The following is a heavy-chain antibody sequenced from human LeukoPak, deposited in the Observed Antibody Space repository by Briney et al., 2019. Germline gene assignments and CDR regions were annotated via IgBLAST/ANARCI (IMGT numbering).Heavy chain of an antibody. CDR2: IRYTGNT. CDR1: GGSISSGDFS. Sequence: PSETLSLTCSVSGGSISSGDFSWGWIRQPPGKGLEWIGNIRYTGNTFYKSSLKSRLTISVDTSKNQFSLKLSSVTAADTAVYYCARHRTYDSTDPWGQGILVTVSS. V-gene: IGHV4-39*01. D-gene: IGHD3-22*01. CDR3: ARHRTYDSTDP. J-gene: IGHJ5*02.